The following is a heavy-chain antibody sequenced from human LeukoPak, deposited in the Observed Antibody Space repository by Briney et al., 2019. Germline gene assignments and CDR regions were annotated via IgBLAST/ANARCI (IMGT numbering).Heavy chain of an antibody. CDR1: GYTFTSYD. Sequence: SVKVSCKASGYTFTSYDINWVRQATGQGLEWIGWMNPNSGNTGYAQKFQGRVTITRNTSISTAYMELSSLRSEDTAVYYCARATYYYGSGSYGDWFDPWGQGTLVIVSS. CDR2: MNPNSGNT. J-gene: IGHJ5*02. D-gene: IGHD3-10*01. V-gene: IGHV1-8*03. CDR3: ARATYYYGSGSYGDWFDP.